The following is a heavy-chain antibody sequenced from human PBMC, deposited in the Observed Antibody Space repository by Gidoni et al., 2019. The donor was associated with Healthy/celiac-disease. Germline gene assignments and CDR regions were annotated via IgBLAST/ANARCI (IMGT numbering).Heavy chain of an antibody. CDR2: ISGDGGST. J-gene: IGHJ4*02. CDR3: AKDMRLCSGGSCYSFYFDY. D-gene: IGHD2-15*01. Sequence: EVQLVESGGGVVQTGGSLRLSCAASGFTFDDYAMYWVRQAPGKGLEWVSLISGDGGSTYYADSVKGRFTISRDNSKNSLYLQMNSLRTEDTALYYCAKDMRLCSGGSCYSFYFDYWGQGTLVTVSS. V-gene: IGHV3-43*02. CDR1: GFTFDDYA.